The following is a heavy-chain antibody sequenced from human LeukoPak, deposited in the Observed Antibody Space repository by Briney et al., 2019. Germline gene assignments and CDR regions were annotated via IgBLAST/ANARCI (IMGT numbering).Heavy chain of an antibody. Sequence: SETLSLTCAVYGGSFSGYYWSWIRQPPGKRLEWIGEINHSGSTNYNPSLKSRVTISVDTSKNQFSLKLGSVTAADTAVYYCARGRPVYRAAVKYNWFDPWGQGTLVTVSS. J-gene: IGHJ5*02. CDR1: GGSFSGYY. CDR2: INHSGST. V-gene: IGHV4-34*01. D-gene: IGHD6-13*01. CDR3: ARGRPVYRAAVKYNWFDP.